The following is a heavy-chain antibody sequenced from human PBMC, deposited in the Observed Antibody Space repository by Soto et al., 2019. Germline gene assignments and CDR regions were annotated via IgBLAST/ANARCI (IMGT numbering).Heavy chain of an antibody. J-gene: IGHJ4*02. Sequence: QVQLQESGPGLVKPSQTLSLTCTVSGDSMTTVGYYWTWIRQPPGQGLEWIGFISYSGSTYYSSSLKGRVAISADTSKNQFSLKLNSVTAADTAVYYCTRGDYWGQGTLVTVSS. CDR3: TRGDY. V-gene: IGHV4-31*03. CDR1: GDSMTTVGYY. CDR2: ISYSGST.